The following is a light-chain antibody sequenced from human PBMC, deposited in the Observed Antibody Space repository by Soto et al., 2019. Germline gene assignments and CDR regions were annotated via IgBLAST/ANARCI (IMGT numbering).Light chain of an antibody. V-gene: IGLV1-47*01. CDR3: ATRDDSLSGHWL. CDR1: SSNIGTNY. Sequence: VLTQPPSASGTPGQRGTISCSGSSSNIGTNYVYWYQHLPGAAPKLLIARNNQRPSGVPDRYSGSKSGTSASLAISGLRSEDEADYYCATRDDSLSGHWLFGGGTKLTVL. J-gene: IGLJ3*02. CDR2: RNN.